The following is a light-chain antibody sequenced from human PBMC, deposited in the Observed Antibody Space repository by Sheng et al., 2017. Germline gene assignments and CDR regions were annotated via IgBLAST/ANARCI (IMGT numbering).Light chain of an antibody. CDR2: GAS. CDR1: QSVSSSY. V-gene: IGKV3-20*01. Sequence: EIVLTQSPGTLSLSPGERATLSCRASQSVSSSYLAWYQQKPGQAPRLLIYGASSRATGIPDRFSGSGSGTDFTLTISRLEPEDFAVYYCQYGTSPTYTFGQGTKLEIK. CDR3: QYGTSPTYT. J-gene: IGKJ2*01.